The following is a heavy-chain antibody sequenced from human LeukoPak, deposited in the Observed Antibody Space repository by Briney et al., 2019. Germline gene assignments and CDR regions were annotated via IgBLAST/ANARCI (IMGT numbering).Heavy chain of an antibody. J-gene: IGHJ3*02. V-gene: IGHV3-48*04. CDR2: ISSSCSTI. CDR3: ARATFTIFGVVNAFDI. Sequence: GGSLRLSCAASGFTFSSYGMSWVRQAPGKGLEWVSYISSSCSTIYYADSVKGRFTISRDNAKNSLYLQMNSLRAEDTAVYYCARATFTIFGVVNAFDIWGQGTMVTVSS. CDR1: GFTFSSYG. D-gene: IGHD3-3*01.